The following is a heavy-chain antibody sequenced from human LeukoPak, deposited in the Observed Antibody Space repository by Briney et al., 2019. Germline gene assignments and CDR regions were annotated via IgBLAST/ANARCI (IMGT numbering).Heavy chain of an antibody. CDR3: ARDYYGSGSLYEGFDY. Sequence: ASVKVSCKASGYTFTSYYLHWVRQAPGQGLEWMGIINPSGGSTSYAQKFQGRLTMTRDTSTSTVYMELSSLRSGDTAVFYCARDYYGSGSLYEGFDYWGQGTLVTVSS. CDR1: GYTFTSYY. CDR2: INPSGGST. J-gene: IGHJ4*02. V-gene: IGHV1-46*01. D-gene: IGHD3-10*01.